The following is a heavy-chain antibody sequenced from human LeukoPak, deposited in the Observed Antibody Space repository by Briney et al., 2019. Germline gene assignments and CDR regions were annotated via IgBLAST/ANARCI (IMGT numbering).Heavy chain of an antibody. Sequence: GGSLRLSCAASGFTVSSNYMSWVRQAPGKGLEWVSVIYSGGSTYYADSVKGRFTISRDNSKNTLYLQMNSLRAEDTAVYYCAKLGDILTGYPYYFDYWGQGTLVTVSS. CDR2: IYSGGST. CDR1: GFTVSSNY. D-gene: IGHD3-9*01. V-gene: IGHV3-53*01. J-gene: IGHJ4*02. CDR3: AKLGDILTGYPYYFDY.